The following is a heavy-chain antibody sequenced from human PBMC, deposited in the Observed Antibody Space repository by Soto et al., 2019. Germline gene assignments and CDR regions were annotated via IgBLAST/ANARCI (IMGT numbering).Heavy chain of an antibody. V-gene: IGHV5-10-1*01. CDR3: ARQGGSSSGDYYYGMDV. Sequence: GESLKISCKGSGYSFTSYWISWVRQMPGKGLEWMGRIDPSDSYTNYSPSFQGHVTISADKSISTAYLQWSSLKASDTAMYYCARQGGSSSGDYYYGMDVWGQGTTVTVSS. CDR2: IDPSDSYT. CDR1: GYSFTSYW. J-gene: IGHJ6*02. D-gene: IGHD6-6*01.